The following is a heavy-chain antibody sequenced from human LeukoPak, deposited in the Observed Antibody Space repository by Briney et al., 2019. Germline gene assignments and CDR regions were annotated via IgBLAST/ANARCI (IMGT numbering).Heavy chain of an antibody. CDR3: ARDLLGWELHYFDY. V-gene: IGHV3-30*04. CDR2: ISYDGSNK. D-gene: IGHD1-26*01. CDR1: GFTFSSYA. J-gene: IGHJ4*02. Sequence: GGSLRLSCAASGFTFSSYAMHWVRQAPGKGLEWVAVISYDGSNKYYADSVKGRFTISRDNSKNTLYLQMNSLRAEDTAVYYCARDLLGWELHYFDYWGQGTLVTVSS.